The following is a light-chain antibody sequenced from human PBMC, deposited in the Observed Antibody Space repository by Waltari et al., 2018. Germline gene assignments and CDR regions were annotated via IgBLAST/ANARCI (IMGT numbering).Light chain of an antibody. V-gene: IGKV3-11*01. CDR3: QQRSNWPPRLT. J-gene: IGKJ4*01. CDR2: DAS. Sequence: EIVLTQSPATLSLSPGERATLSCRASQSVSSYLAWYQQKPGQAPRPLIYDASNRATGIPARFSGSGSGTDFTLTISSREPEDGAVYYCQQRSNWPPRLTFGGGTKVEIK. CDR1: QSVSSY.